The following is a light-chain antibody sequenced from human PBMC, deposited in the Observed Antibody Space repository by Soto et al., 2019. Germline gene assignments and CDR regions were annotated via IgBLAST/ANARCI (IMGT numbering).Light chain of an antibody. CDR3: QQYNSYPWT. CDR2: DAS. CDR1: QSISNW. Sequence: DIQMTQSPSTLPASVGDRVTITCRASQSISNWLAWYQQRPGQAPKLLIYDASSLESGVPSTFSGSASGTEFTLTISSLQPDDFATYYCQQYNSYPWTFGQGTKVDI. J-gene: IGKJ1*01. V-gene: IGKV1-5*01.